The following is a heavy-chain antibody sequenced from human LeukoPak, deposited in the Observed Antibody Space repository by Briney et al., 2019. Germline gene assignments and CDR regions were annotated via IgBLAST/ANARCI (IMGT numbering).Heavy chain of an antibody. J-gene: IGHJ4*02. CDR1: GFTFSVYW. Sequence: GGSLRLSCAASGFTFSVYWMSWVRQAPGKGLEWVANINQDGSATWYVDSVRGRFTFSRDNAKNSPYLQMNSLRVEDTAVYYCARSDGIGTTDYWGQGTLVAVSS. D-gene: IGHD1-7*01. CDR2: INQDGSAT. CDR3: ARSDGIGTTDY. V-gene: IGHV3-7*01.